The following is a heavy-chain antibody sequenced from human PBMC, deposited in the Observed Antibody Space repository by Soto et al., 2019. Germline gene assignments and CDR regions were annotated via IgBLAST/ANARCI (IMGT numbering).Heavy chain of an antibody. CDR1: GFTFDDYA. Sequence: SLRLSCAASGFTFDDYAMHWVRQAPGKGLEWVSCISWNSGSIGYADSVKGRFTISRDNAKNSLYLQMNSLRAEDTALYYCAKASSVAYNWFDPWGQGTLVTVSS. D-gene: IGHD2-2*01. J-gene: IGHJ5*02. CDR3: AKASSVAYNWFDP. CDR2: ISWNSGSI. V-gene: IGHV3-9*01.